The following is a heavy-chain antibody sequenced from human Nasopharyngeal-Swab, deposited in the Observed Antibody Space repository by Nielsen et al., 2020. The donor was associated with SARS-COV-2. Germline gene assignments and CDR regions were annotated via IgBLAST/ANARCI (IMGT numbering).Heavy chain of an antibody. V-gene: IGHV3-30*18. CDR2: ISYEGSIR. CDR1: GFTFNYFG. D-gene: IGHD2/OR15-2a*01. CDR3: AKSMAYFQLSGTYNLDF. Sequence: EGSLRLSCAASGFTFNYFGMHWVRQAPGKGLEWVSFISYEGSIRNYIDSVKGRFTVSRDSSKNTVYLQMNSLRPDDTAVYFCAKSMAYFQLSGTYNLDFWGQGTQVTVSS. J-gene: IGHJ4*02.